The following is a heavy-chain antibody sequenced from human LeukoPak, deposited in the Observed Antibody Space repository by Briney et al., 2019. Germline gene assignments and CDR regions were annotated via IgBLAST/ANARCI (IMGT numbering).Heavy chain of an antibody. CDR3: ARAPFLRRMLGFDY. CDR2: IYHSGST. J-gene: IGHJ4*02. V-gene: IGHV4-30-2*01. CDR1: GGSISSGGYS. Sequence: SQTLSLTCAVSGGSISSGGYSWSWIRQPPGKGLEWIGYIYHSGSTYHNPSLKSRVTISVDRSKNQFSLKLSSVTAADTAVYYCARAPFLRRMLGFDYWGQGTLVTVSS. D-gene: IGHD2/OR15-2a*01.